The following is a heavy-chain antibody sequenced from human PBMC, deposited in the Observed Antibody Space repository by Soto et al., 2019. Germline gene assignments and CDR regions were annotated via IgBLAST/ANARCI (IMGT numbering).Heavy chain of an antibody. CDR1: GFTFSSYA. Sequence: GGSLRLSCAASGFTFSSYAMSWVRQAPGKGLEWVSAISGSGGSTYYADSVKGRFTISRDNSKNTLYLQMNSLRAEDTAVYYCAKGGPQAITIFGVVIQYYFDYWGQGTLVTVSS. J-gene: IGHJ4*02. CDR2: ISGSGGST. V-gene: IGHV3-23*01. D-gene: IGHD3-3*01. CDR3: AKGGPQAITIFGVVIQYYFDY.